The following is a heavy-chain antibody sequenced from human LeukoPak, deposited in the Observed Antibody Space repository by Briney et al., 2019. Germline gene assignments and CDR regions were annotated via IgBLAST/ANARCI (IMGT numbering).Heavy chain of an antibody. CDR3: AKALNGGGATLDS. D-gene: IGHD1-26*01. Sequence: PGGSLRLSCAVSGFAFGSEAMSWVRQSPARGLEWVASISPGGGTTYYADYVKGRFTISRDNSKNSLFVQMNSLRAEDTAVYYCAKALNGGGATLDSWGQGTLVTVSS. J-gene: IGHJ4*02. CDR2: ISPGGGTT. V-gene: IGHV3-23*01. CDR1: GFAFGSEA.